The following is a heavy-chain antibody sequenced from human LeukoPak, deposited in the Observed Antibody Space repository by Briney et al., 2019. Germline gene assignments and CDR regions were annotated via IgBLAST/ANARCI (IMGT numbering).Heavy chain of an antibody. D-gene: IGHD5-24*01. Sequence: SETLSLTCTVSGGSISSSSYYWGWIRQPPGKGLEWIGSIYYSGSTYYNPSLKSRVTISVDKSKNQFSLKLSSVTAADTAVYYCARRFIGRDGYNRHDWYFDLWGRGTLVTVSS. V-gene: IGHV4-39*07. J-gene: IGHJ2*01. CDR1: GGSISSSSYY. CDR3: ARRFIGRDGYNRHDWYFDL. CDR2: IYYSGST.